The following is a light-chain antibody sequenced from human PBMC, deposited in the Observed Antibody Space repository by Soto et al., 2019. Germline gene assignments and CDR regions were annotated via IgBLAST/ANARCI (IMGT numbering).Light chain of an antibody. CDR2: GAS. CDR3: QQYNDWPSLT. J-gene: IGKJ4*01. V-gene: IGKV3-15*01. Sequence: EIVMTQSPGTLSVSPGERATLSCRASQSVSSRLAWYQQKPGQAPSLLIYGASTRAAGIPARFSGSGSGTEFTLTITSLQSEDVAVYYFQQYNDWPSLTFGGGTKVEIK. CDR1: QSVSSR.